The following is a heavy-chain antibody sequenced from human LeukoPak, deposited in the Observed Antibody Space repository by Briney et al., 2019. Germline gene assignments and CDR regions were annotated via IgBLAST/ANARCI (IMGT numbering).Heavy chain of an antibody. J-gene: IGHJ5*02. CDR1: GGSFSGYY. V-gene: IGHV4-34*01. CDR2: INHSGST. D-gene: IGHD6-19*01. Sequence: SETLSLTCAVYGGSFSGYYWSWIRQPPGKGLEWIGEINHSGSTNYNPSLKSRVTISVDTSKNQFSLKLSSVTAADTAVYYCARRRRGSGWRRGPNWFDPWGQGTLVTVSS. CDR3: ARRRRGSGWRRGPNWFDP.